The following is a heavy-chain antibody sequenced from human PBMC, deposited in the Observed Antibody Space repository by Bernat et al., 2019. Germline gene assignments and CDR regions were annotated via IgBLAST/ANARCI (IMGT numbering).Heavy chain of an antibody. CDR3: ARHERGRGLGSAFDI. Sequence: QLQLQESGPGLVKPSETLSLTCTVSGGSISSSSYYWGWIRQPPGKGLEWIGSIYYSGSTYYNPSLKSRVTRSVDTTKNQFCLKLCSVTAADTAVYYCARHERGRGLGSAFDIWGQGTMVTVSS. D-gene: IGHD3-16*01. CDR2: IYYSGST. J-gene: IGHJ3*02. CDR1: GGSISSSSYY. V-gene: IGHV4-39*01.